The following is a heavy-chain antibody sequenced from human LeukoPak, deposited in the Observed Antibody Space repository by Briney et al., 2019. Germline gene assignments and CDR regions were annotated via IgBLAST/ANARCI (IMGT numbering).Heavy chain of an antibody. CDR1: GGSISSSSYY. CDR3: ARHPRATVTDEGWFDP. CDR2: IYYSGST. V-gene: IGHV4-39*01. Sequence: SETLSLTCTVSGGSISSSSYYWGWIRQPPGKGLEWIGSIYYSGSTYYNPSLKSRVTKSVDTSKNQISLKLSSVTAADTAVYYCARHPRATVTDEGWFDPWGEGTLVTVSS. J-gene: IGHJ5*02. D-gene: IGHD4-17*01.